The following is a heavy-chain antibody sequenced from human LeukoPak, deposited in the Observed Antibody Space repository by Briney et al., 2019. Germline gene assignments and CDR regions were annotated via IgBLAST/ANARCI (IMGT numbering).Heavy chain of an antibody. CDR1: GFTFSTYA. CDR2: ISYDGSNK. J-gene: IGHJ6*02. D-gene: IGHD4-17*01. CDR3: AQATVTTFFYPEV. Sequence: GGSLRLSCAASGFTFSTYAMHWVRQAPGKGLEWVAVISYDGSNKYYADSVKGRFTISRDNSKNTLYLQMNSLRAEDTAVYYCAQATVTTFFYPEVWGQGTTVTVSS. V-gene: IGHV3-30-3*01.